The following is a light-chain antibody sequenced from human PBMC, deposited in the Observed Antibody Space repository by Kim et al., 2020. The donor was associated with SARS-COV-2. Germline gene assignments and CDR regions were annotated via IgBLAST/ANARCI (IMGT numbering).Light chain of an antibody. Sequence: ACIEDRVTIACRAVQDIFNYVNWFRKKPRKAHKLLIHDASKLQTGVPPRFSGSGSETDFTFTINRLQPVDIATYYCQQSDSLPITCGRGTRLEIK. V-gene: IGKV1-33*01. CDR1: QDIFNY. CDR2: DAS. J-gene: IGKJ5*01. CDR3: QQSDSLPIT.